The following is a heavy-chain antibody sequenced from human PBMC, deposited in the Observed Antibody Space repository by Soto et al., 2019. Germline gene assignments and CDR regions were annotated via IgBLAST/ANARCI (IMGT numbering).Heavy chain of an antibody. CDR3: TRDATSQLRLGELSPLYFDY. D-gene: IGHD3-16*02. CDR1: GFTFGDYA. Sequence: GGSLRLSCTASGFTFGDYAMSWVCQAPGKGLEWVGFIRSKAYGGTTEYAASVKGRFTISRDDSKSIAYLQMNSLKTEDTAVYYCTRDATSQLRLGELSPLYFDYWGQGTLVTVSS. V-gene: IGHV3-49*04. J-gene: IGHJ4*02. CDR2: IRSKAYGGTT.